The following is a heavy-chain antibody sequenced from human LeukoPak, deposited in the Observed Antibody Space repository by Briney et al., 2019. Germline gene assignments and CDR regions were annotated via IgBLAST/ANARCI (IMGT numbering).Heavy chain of an antibody. Sequence: ASVKVSCKASGYTFTGYYMHWVRQAPGQGVEWMGRIDPNSGGTNYAQKFQGRVTMTRDTSISTAYMELSRLRSDDTAVYYCARRYCSGGSCYSIDYWGQGTLVTVSS. CDR1: GYTFTGYY. J-gene: IGHJ4*02. V-gene: IGHV1-2*06. CDR2: IDPNSGGT. D-gene: IGHD2-15*01. CDR3: ARRYCSGGSCYSIDY.